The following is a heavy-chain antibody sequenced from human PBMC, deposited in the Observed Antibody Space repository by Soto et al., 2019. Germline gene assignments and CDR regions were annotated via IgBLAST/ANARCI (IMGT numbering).Heavy chain of an antibody. Sequence: AETLSLTCTVSGGSISSYYWSWIRQPPGKGLEWIGYIYYSGSTNYNPSLKSRVTISVDTSKNQFSLKLSSVTAADTAVYYCARGVWELLPYYYYGMDVWGQGPTVTVSS. J-gene: IGHJ6*02. V-gene: IGHV4-59*01. D-gene: IGHD1-26*01. CDR2: IYYSGST. CDR3: ARGVWELLPYYYYGMDV. CDR1: GGSISSYY.